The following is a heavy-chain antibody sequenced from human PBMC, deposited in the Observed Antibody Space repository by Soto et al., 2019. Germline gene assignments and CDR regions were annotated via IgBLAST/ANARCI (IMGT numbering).Heavy chain of an antibody. CDR3: ARVSSTYYYDSSGYLPRYYFDY. Sequence: ASVKVSCKASGGTFSSYAISWVRQAPGQGLEWMGGIIPIFGTANYAQKFQGRVTITADESTSTAYMELSSLRSEDTAVYYCARVSSTYYYDSSGYLPRYYFDYWGQGTLVTVS. CDR1: GGTFSSYA. V-gene: IGHV1-69*13. CDR2: IIPIFGTA. D-gene: IGHD3-22*01. J-gene: IGHJ4*02.